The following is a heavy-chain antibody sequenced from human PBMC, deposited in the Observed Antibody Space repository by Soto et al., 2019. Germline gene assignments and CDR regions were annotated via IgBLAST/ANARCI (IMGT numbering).Heavy chain of an antibody. CDR1: TFSSCY. CDR2: INPNGGST. CDR3: ARGLGLGDC. V-gene: IGHV1-46*01. J-gene: IGHJ4*02. Sequence: TFSSCYIHWVRQAPGQGLEWIGIINPNGGSTNYAQNFKGRLTVTRDTSTATVYMDLSALTSDDTAMYYCARGLGLGDCWGQGTLVTVSS. D-gene: IGHD3-9*01.